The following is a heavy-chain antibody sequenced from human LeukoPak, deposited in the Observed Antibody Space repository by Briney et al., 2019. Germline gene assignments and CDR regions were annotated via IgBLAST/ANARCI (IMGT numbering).Heavy chain of an antibody. Sequence: SVTVSCRASGFTSTNFAVQWVRQARGQRLEWIGWIIVGSGATKCAQDFQERVTITRDLSTSTLYMELRSLTSEDTAVYYCAADLSNPRMGASYLDSWGQGTLVTVSS. J-gene: IGHJ4*02. CDR3: AADLSNPRMGASYLDS. D-gene: IGHD3-16*01. V-gene: IGHV1-58*01. CDR2: IIVGSGAT. CDR1: GFTSTNFA.